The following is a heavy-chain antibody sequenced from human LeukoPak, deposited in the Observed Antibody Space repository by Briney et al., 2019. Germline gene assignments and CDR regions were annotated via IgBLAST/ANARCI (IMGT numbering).Heavy chain of an antibody. J-gene: IGHJ4*02. Sequence: SSETLSLTCTVSGGSISSSSYYWGWIRQPPGKGLEWIGSIYYSGSTYYNPSLKSRVTISVDTSKNQFSLKLSSVTAADTAVYYCARDRNYYDSSGFDYWGQGTLVTVSS. CDR1: GGSISSSSYY. CDR3: ARDRNYYDSSGFDY. V-gene: IGHV4-39*07. D-gene: IGHD3-22*01. CDR2: IYYSGST.